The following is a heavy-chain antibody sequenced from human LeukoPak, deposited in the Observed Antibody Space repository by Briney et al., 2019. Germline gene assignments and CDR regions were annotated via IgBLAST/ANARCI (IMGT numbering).Heavy chain of an antibody. D-gene: IGHD3-22*01. CDR3: ARYSLVVVSFDP. Sequence: SETLSLTCAVYGGSFSGYYWSWIRQLPGKGLEWIGEINHSGSTNYNPSLKSRVTISVDTSKNQFSLKLSSVTAADTAVYYCARYSLVVVSFDPWGQGTLVTVSS. V-gene: IGHV4-34*01. CDR2: INHSGST. CDR1: GGSFSGYY. J-gene: IGHJ5*02.